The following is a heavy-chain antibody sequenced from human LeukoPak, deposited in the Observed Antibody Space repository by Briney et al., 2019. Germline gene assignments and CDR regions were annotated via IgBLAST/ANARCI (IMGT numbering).Heavy chain of an antibody. CDR1: GFTFSSYA. V-gene: IGHV3-30-3*01. Sequence: GRSLRLSCAASGFTFSSYAMHWVRQAPGKGLEWVAVISYDGSNKYYADSVKGRFTISRDNSKNTLYLQMNSLRAEDTAVYYCARAISDAYYYDSSGYPYYYYGMDVWGQGTTVTVSS. D-gene: IGHD3-22*01. CDR2: ISYDGSNK. CDR3: ARAISDAYYYDSSGYPYYYYGMDV. J-gene: IGHJ6*02.